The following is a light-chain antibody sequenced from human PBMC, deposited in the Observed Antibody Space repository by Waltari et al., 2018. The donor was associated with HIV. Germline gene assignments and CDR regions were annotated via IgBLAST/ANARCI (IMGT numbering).Light chain of an antibody. J-gene: IGLJ3*02. Sequence: SVLTQPPSASGTPGQRVTISCSGSTSNIGSNTINWYQQLPGTAPKLLIYSNNQRPSGVPDRFSGSKSGTSASLAISGLQSEDEADYSCAAWDDSLNGPVFGGGTKLTVL. CDR1: TSNIGSNT. CDR3: AAWDDSLNGPV. V-gene: IGLV1-44*01. CDR2: SNN.